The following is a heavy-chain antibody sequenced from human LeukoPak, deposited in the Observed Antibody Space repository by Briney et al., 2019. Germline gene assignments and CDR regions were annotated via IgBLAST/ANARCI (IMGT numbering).Heavy chain of an antibody. CDR3: ARLLVVGSDYYYYGLDV. J-gene: IGHJ6*02. V-gene: IGHV1-46*01. CDR2: INPSGGST. Sequence: GASVKVSCKASGYTFTSYYMHWVGQAPGQGLEWMGIINPSGGSTSYAQKFQGRVTMTRDTSTSTVYMELSSLRSEDTAVYYCARLLVVGSDYYYYGLDVWGQGTTVTVSS. D-gene: IGHD3-22*01. CDR1: GYTFTSYY.